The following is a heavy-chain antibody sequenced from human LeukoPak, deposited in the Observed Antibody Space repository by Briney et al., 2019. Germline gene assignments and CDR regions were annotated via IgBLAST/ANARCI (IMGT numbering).Heavy chain of an antibody. V-gene: IGHV3-30*14. CDR2: ISYDGGNK. CDR1: GFTFSTYS. D-gene: IGHD3-22*01. CDR3: ARGCFYDRSPYCPFDY. J-gene: IGHJ4*02. Sequence: GRSLRLSCAASGFTFSTYSMHWVRQAPGKGLEWVAVISYDGGNKYYADSVKGRFTISRDNSKNTLYLQMNSLRGEDTAVYYCARGCFYDRSPYCPFDYWGQGTLVTVSS.